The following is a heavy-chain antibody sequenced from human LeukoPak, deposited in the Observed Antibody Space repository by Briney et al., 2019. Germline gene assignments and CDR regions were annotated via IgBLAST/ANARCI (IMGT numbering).Heavy chain of an antibody. V-gene: IGHV4-34*01. CDR2: INHSGST. CDR1: GGSFSGYY. CDR3: ARNRVSSGLYTSF. J-gene: IGHJ4*02. Sequence: PSETLSLTCAVYGGSFSGYYWSWIRQSPGKGLEWIGEINHSGSTNYNPSLKSRVTISVDTSKEQFSLKLSSVTAADTAVYYCARNRVSSGLYTSFWGQGTLVTVSS. D-gene: IGHD6-19*01.